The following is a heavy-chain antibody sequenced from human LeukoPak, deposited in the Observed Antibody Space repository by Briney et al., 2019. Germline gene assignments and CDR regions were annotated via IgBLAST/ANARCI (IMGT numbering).Heavy chain of an antibody. CDR3: AIISMVRGVATDY. Sequence: ASVKVSCKASGYTFTGYYMHWVRQAPGQGLEWMGWINPNSGGTNYAQKFQGRVTMTRDTSISTAYMELRRLRSDDTAVYYCAIISMVRGVATDYWGQGTLVTVSS. J-gene: IGHJ4*02. V-gene: IGHV1-2*02. CDR1: GYTFTGYY. D-gene: IGHD3-10*01. CDR2: INPNSGGT.